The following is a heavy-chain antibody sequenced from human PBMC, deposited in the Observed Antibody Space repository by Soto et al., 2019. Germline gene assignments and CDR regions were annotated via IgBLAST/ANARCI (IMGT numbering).Heavy chain of an antibody. D-gene: IGHD3-16*02. J-gene: IGHJ6*03. CDR2: INHSGST. Sequence: PSETLSLTSAVYGGNFSGYYWSWIRQPPGKGLEWIGEINHSGSTNYNPSLKSRVTISVDTSKNQFSLKLSSVTAADTAVYYCARGVRHLGELSLLYYYYYYYMDVWGKGTTVTVSS. V-gene: IGHV4-34*01. CDR1: GGNFSGYY. CDR3: ARGVRHLGELSLLYYYYYYYMDV.